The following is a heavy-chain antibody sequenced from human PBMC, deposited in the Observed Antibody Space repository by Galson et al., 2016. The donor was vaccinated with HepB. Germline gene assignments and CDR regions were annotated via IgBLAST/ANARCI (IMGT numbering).Heavy chain of an antibody. CDR3: ARARYGDFSLDY. D-gene: IGHD4-17*01. CDR1: GNNFANYW. J-gene: IGHJ4*02. V-gene: IGHV5-51*01. CDR2: IYPDDSDT. Sequence: QSGAEVKKPGESLKISCQVSGNNFANYWIHWVRQMPGKGLEWMGIIYPDDSDTRYSPSFRGQVTISADKSVSTAYLHWRSLKASDTAMYYCARARYGDFSLDYWGQGTLVTVSS.